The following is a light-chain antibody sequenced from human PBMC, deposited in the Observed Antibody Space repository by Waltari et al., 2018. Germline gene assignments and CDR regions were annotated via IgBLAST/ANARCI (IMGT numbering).Light chain of an antibody. V-gene: IGLV4-69*01. Sequence: QLVLTQSPSASASLGASVKLTCTLSSGHSSNIIAWHQQQPGKGPRYLMQVNSDGSHRKGAEIPDRFSGSSSGAERYLTISSLQSEDEAYYYCETGGHGTWVFGGGTKLTVL. CDR2: VNSDGSH. CDR3: ETGGHGTWV. CDR1: SGHSSNI. J-gene: IGLJ3*02.